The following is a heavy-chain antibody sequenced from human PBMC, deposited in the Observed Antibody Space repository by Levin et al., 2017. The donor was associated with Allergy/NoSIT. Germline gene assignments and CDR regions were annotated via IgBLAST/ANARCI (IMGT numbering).Heavy chain of an antibody. D-gene: IGHD5-18*01. V-gene: IGHV4-34*01. CDR1: GGSFSGYY. Sequence: SETLSLTCAVYGGSFSGYYWSWIRQPPWKGLEWIGEINHSGSTNYNPSLKSRVTISVDTSKNQFSLKLSSVTAADTAVYYCARFGYSYGSVNGSLRRRRSEIVIDYWGQGTLVTVSS. CDR2: INHSGST. J-gene: IGHJ4*02. CDR3: ARFGYSYGSVNGSLRRRRSEIVIDY.